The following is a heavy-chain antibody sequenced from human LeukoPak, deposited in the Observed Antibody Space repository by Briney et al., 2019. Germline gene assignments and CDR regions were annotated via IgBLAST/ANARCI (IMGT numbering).Heavy chain of an antibody. D-gene: IGHD3-22*01. Sequence: PSETLSLTCAVYGGSFRGYYWSWIRQPPGKGLEWIGEINHSGSTNYNPSLKSRVTISVDTSKNQFSLKLSSVTAADTAVYYCATVVRYYYDSSGYASKYYFDYWGQGTLVTVSS. CDR2: INHSGST. V-gene: IGHV4-34*01. CDR3: ATVVRYYYDSSGYASKYYFDY. CDR1: GGSFRGYY. J-gene: IGHJ4*02.